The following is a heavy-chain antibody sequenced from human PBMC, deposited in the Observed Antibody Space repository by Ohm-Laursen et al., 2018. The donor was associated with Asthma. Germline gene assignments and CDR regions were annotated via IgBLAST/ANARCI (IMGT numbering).Heavy chain of an antibody. CDR2: ISGSGGST. D-gene: IGHD3-3*01. CDR3: ARAGVTFWRNVNWFDP. CDR1: GFTFSSYA. J-gene: IGHJ5*02. Sequence: GSLRLSCTASGFTFSSYAMSWVRQAPGKGLEWVSAISGSGGSTYYADSVKGRFTISRDNSKNTLYLQMNSLRAEDTAVYYCARAGVTFWRNVNWFDPWGQGTLVTVSS. V-gene: IGHV3-23*01.